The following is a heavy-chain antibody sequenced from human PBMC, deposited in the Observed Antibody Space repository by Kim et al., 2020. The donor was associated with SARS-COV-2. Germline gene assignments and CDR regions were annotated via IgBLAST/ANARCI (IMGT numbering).Heavy chain of an antibody. CDR2: ISKSGGSV. CDR1: GFTFNSHA. CDR3: ARDDFGIGHRWAY. V-gene: IGHV3-23*01. Sequence: GGSLRLSCTASGFTFNSHAMTWVRQAPGKGLEWVAGISKSGGSVYYADSVRGRFTISRDNSNNTVFRQTDSLRVEDTATYFGARDDFGIGHRWAYWGQGTLVTVSS. J-gene: IGHJ4*02. D-gene: IGHD3-3*01.